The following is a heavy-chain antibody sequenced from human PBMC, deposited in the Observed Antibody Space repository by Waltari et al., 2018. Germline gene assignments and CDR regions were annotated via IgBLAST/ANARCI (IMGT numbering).Heavy chain of an antibody. J-gene: IGHJ4*02. Sequence: QVQLVQSGAEVKKPGASVKVSCKASGYTFTSYGINWVRQAPGQGLEWMGWVSAYNGYTNYAQKVQGRVTMTTDTSTRTAYMERRSLRSDDTAVYYCARVGDDFWSGYFDYWGQGTLVTVSS. CDR1: GYTFTSYG. CDR2: VSAYNGYT. V-gene: IGHV1-18*04. D-gene: IGHD3-3*01. CDR3: ARVGDDFWSGYFDY.